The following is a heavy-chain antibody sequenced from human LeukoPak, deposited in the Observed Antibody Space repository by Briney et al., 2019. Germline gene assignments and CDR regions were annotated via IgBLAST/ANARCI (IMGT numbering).Heavy chain of an antibody. Sequence: SETLSLTCTVSGVSISGYYWSWIRQPPGKGLEWIGHIYYSGSANYNPSLESRVTVSGDTSKNQFSLKLRSVTAADTAVYYCARGLRTFGSSGYYCRFDYWGQGALVTVSS. D-gene: IGHD3-22*01. J-gene: IGHJ4*02. CDR1: GVSISGYY. CDR3: ARGLRTFGSSGYYCRFDY. V-gene: IGHV4-59*01. CDR2: IYYSGSA.